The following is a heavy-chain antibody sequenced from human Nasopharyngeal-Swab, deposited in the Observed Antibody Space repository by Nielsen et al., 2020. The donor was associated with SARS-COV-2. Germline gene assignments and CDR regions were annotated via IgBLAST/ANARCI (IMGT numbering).Heavy chain of an antibody. J-gene: IGHJ6*02. CDR3: VGSSWSLYYYGMDV. CDR2: ISWDGGST. D-gene: IGHD6-13*01. Sequence: GESLKISCAASGFTFDDYAMHWVRHAPGKGLEWVSLISWDGGSTYYADSVRGRFTISRDNSKNSLYLQMNSLRAEDTALYYCVGSSWSLYYYGMDVWGQGTTVTVSS. V-gene: IGHV3-43D*03. CDR1: GFTFDDYA.